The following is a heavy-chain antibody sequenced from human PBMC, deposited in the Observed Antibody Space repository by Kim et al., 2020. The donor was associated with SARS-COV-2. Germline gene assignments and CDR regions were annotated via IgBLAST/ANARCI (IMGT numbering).Heavy chain of an antibody. D-gene: IGHD6-13*01. CDR1: SDSISSYY. Sequence: SETLSLTCTVSSDSISSYYWSWIRQLPGKGLEWLGYIYYSGSTDYNPSLKSRVTISWDTSKNQVSLDVTSVSAADTAVYYCTRSEGRGSWHQFDYWGQECWSPSPQ. J-gene: IGHJ4*01. V-gene: IGHV4-59*01. CDR2: IYYSGST. CDR3: TRSEGRGSWHQFDY.